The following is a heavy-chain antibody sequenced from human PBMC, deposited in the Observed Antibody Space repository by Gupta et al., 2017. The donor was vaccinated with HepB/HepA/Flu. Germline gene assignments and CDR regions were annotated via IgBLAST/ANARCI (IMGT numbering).Heavy chain of an antibody. D-gene: IGHD3-22*01. Sequence: VQLVQSGPEVKKPGASVKVSCRTSGYSFTTSGIPWVRQAPGQGLEWMGWISGYNYKTNYAQKFQDRLTLTIDISTSTAYMDLRSLRSDDTAVYYCARLSSDFYWYFDFWGRGTLVTVSS. CDR1: GYSFTTSG. J-gene: IGHJ2*01. V-gene: IGHV1-18*01. CDR2: ISGYNYKT. CDR3: ARLSSDFYWYFDF.